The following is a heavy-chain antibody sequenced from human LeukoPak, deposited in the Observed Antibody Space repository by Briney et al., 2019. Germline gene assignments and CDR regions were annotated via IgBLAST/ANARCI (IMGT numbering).Heavy chain of an antibody. CDR1: GFTFSGSD. V-gene: IGHV3-73*01. Sequence: GGSLRLSCAASGFTFSGSDIHWVRQASGKGLEWVGHIRSKTNNYATADAASVKGRFTFSRDDSKNTAHIQMNSLKTEDTAVYYCTRHNYDRSGYGAFDIWGQGTMVTVSS. CDR2: IRSKTNNYAT. J-gene: IGHJ3*02. D-gene: IGHD3-22*01. CDR3: TRHNYDRSGYGAFDI.